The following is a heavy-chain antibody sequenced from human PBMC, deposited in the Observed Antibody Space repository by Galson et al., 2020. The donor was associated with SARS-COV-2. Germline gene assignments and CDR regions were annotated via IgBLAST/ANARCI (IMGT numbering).Heavy chain of an antibody. CDR3: ARGAPCDYGSGSYVGCVP. V-gene: IGHV4-34*01. CDR1: GGSLSGYY. CDR2: INHRQTT. J-gene: IGHJ5*02. Sequence: SETLSLTCAVYGGSLSGYYWSWIRQPPGKGLEWIGEINHRQTTNYNPSLKSRITISLHTSMNQFSLRLSSATAADTAVYYCARGAPCDYGSGSYVGCVPWGQGALVTVSS. D-gene: IGHD3-10*01.